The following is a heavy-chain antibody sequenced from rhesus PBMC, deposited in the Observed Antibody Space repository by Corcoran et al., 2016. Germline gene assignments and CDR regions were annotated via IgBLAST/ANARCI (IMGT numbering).Heavy chain of an antibody. CDR2: NRRKFNNDEP. Sequence: EVQLVESGGGLVQPGGSLRLSCAASGFTFSSSAMHWVRQASGKGLEWVGRNRRKFNNDEPGYSASVKGRLTISRDESKNTAYLQMNSLKTEDTAVYYCATEKTLRSPFDNWGQGVLVTVSS. CDR3: ATEKTLRSPFDN. D-gene: IGHD3-40*01. J-gene: IGHJ4*01. V-gene: IGHV3-118*01. CDR1: GFTFSSSA.